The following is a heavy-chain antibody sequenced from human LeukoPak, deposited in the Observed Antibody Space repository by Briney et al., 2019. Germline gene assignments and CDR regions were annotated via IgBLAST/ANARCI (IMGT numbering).Heavy chain of an antibody. J-gene: IGHJ4*02. CDR3: ARSLEWELLPSLVDY. Sequence: EASVKVSCKASGYTFTGYYMHWVRQAPGQGLEWMGWINPNSGGTNYAQKFQGRVTMTRDTSISTAYMELSRLRSDDTAVYYCARSLEWELLPSLVDYWGQGTLVTVSS. V-gene: IGHV1-2*02. D-gene: IGHD1-26*01. CDR1: GYTFTGYY. CDR2: INPNSGGT.